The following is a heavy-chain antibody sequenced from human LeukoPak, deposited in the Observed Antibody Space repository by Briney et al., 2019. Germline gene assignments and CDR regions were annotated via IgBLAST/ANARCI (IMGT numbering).Heavy chain of an antibody. J-gene: IGHJ4*02. CDR3: ARGSSVWRLRYFDWLLAEWVFDC. D-gene: IGHD3-9*01. CDR2: IYYSGRT. Sequence: PSETLSLTCPVSGGSISSYYWSWIRQPPGKGLEWIGYIYYSGRTNYNPSLKSRVTISVDTSKNQFSLKLSSVTAADTGVYYCARGSSVWRLRYFDWLLAEWVFDCWGQGTLVTVSS. V-gene: IGHV4-59*01. CDR1: GGSISSYY.